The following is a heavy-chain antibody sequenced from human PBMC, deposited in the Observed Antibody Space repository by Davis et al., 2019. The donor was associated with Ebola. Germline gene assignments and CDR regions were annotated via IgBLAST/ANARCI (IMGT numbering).Heavy chain of an antibody. J-gene: IGHJ6*02. CDR1: GGTFSSYA. V-gene: IGHV1-69*04. CDR2: IIPILGIA. D-gene: IGHD2-2*01. Sequence: AASVKVSCKASGGTFSSYAISWVRQAPGQGLEWMGRIIPILGIANYAQKFQGRVTITADKSTSTAYMELSSLRSEDTAVYYCARGGVGNCSSTSCYEGYYGMDVWGQGTTVTVSS. CDR3: ARGGVGNCSSTSCYEGYYGMDV.